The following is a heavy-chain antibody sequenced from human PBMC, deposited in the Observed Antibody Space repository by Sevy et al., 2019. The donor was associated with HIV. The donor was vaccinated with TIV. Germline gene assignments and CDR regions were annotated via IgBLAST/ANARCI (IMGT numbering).Heavy chain of an antibody. D-gene: IGHD6-13*01. Sequence: ASVKVSCKVSGYTLTELSMHWVRQAPGKGLEWMGGFDPEDGETIYAQKFQGRVTMTEDTSTDTAYMELSSLRSEDTVVYYCATGEYSSSWYVIDYWGQGTLVTVSS. CDR2: FDPEDGET. CDR3: ATGEYSSSWYVIDY. CDR1: GYTLTELS. J-gene: IGHJ4*02. V-gene: IGHV1-24*01.